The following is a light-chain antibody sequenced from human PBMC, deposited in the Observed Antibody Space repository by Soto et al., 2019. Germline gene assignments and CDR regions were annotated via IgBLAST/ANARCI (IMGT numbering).Light chain of an antibody. Sequence: DIHMTQSPSSLSASVGDGVTITSRASESVSRFLKWYQQKPGKAHHLLIIGASSLHEGVPSRFSVSGSGTEFTLTISSVKPEDVAIYYCQKTHSASRTFGQGTRLDIK. J-gene: IGKJ1*01. CDR1: ESVSRF. CDR3: QKTHSASRT. V-gene: IGKV1-39*01. CDR2: GAS.